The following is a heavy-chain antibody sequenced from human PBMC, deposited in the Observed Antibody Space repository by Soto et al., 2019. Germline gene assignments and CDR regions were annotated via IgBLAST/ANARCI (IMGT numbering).Heavy chain of an antibody. D-gene: IGHD1-7*01. CDR3: AREPGAYNGNYGYYYYGMAV. CDR2: IYYSGST. CDR1: GGSVSSGSYY. Sequence: SETLSLTCTVSGGSVSSGSYYWSWIRQPPGKGLEWIGYIYYSGSTNYNPSLKSRVTISVDTSKNQFSLKLSSVTAADTAVYYCAREPGAYNGNYGYYYYGMAVWGQGTTVTVSS. J-gene: IGHJ6*02. V-gene: IGHV4-61*01.